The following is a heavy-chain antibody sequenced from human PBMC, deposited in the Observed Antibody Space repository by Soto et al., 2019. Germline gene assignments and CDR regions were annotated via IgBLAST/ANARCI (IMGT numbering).Heavy chain of an antibody. D-gene: IGHD2-21*02. CDR1: GGSISSYY. Sequence: TLSLTCTVSGGSISSYYWSWIRQPPGKGLEWIGYIYYSGSTNYNPSLKSRVTISVDTSKNQFSLMLSSVTAADTAVYYCARVPCGGDCSTAPWGQGTLVTVSS. CDR2: IYYSGST. J-gene: IGHJ5*02. V-gene: IGHV4-59*01. CDR3: ARVPCGGDCSTAP.